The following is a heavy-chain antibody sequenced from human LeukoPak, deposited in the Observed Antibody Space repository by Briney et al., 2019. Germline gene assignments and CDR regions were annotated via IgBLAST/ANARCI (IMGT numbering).Heavy chain of an antibody. CDR3: ARLYDRYYDSSGYTY. CDR2: IGAYNGNT. D-gene: IGHD3-22*01. V-gene: IGHV1-18*01. Sequence: ASVKVSCKASGYAFTSYGISWVRQAPGQGLEWMGWIGAYNGNTNYAQKLQGRVTMATDTSTSTAYMELRSLRSDDTAVYYCARLYDRYYDSSGYTYWGQGTLVTVSS. J-gene: IGHJ4*02. CDR1: GYAFTSYG.